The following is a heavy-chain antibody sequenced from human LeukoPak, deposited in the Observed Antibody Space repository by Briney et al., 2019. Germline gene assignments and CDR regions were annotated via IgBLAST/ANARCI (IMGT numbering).Heavy chain of an antibody. V-gene: IGHV3-7*03. Sequence: GGSPRLSCAASAFTSSRHWTTWVRPAPGKGREWVANINQDGGEIHYVGSVKGRFTISRDNAKNSLYLEMNSLRPEDTAVYYCARLPGSDSYFDFWGQGTLVTVSS. D-gene: IGHD5-12*01. CDR1: AFTSSRHW. J-gene: IGHJ4*02. CDR3: ARLPGSDSYFDF. CDR2: INQDGGEI.